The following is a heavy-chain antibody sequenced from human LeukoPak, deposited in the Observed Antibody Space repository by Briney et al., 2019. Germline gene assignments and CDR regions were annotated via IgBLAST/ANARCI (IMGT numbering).Heavy chain of an antibody. CDR1: GGSFNSGSYY. J-gene: IGHJ4*02. D-gene: IGHD1-26*01. V-gene: IGHV4-61*01. Sequence: SETLSLTCTVSGGSFNSGSYYWSWIRQPPGKGLEWIGYIYYSGSTNYNPSLKSRVTISVDTSKNQFSLKLSSVTAADTAVYYCARVYPQLVFDYWGQGTLVTVSS. CDR2: IYYSGST. CDR3: ARVYPQLVFDY.